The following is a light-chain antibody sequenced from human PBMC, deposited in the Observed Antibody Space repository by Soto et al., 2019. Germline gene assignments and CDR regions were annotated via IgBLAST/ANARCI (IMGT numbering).Light chain of an antibody. V-gene: IGKV3-20*01. CDR3: HQYGYPPPWT. CDR1: QSISSRY. Sequence: EIVLTQSPGTLSLSPGERATLSCRASQSISSRYLAWYQQKPGQAPRLLIYGVSGRATGIPDRFSGSGSGTDFTLTISRLEPEDFAVYYCHQYGYPPPWTFGQGTKVEIK. J-gene: IGKJ1*01. CDR2: GVS.